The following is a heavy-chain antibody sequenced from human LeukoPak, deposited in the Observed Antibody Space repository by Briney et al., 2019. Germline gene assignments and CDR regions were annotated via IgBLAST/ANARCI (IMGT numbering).Heavy chain of an antibody. V-gene: IGHV4-39*01. J-gene: IGHJ4*02. Sequence: SETLSLTCTVSGGFISSSSYYWGWIRQPPGKGLEWIGSIYYSGSTYYNPSLKSRVTISVDTSKNQFSLKLSSVTAADTAVYYCARRPRDGYNPGFDYWGQGTLVTVSS. D-gene: IGHD5-24*01. CDR3: ARRPRDGYNPGFDY. CDR2: IYYSGST. CDR1: GGFISSSSYY.